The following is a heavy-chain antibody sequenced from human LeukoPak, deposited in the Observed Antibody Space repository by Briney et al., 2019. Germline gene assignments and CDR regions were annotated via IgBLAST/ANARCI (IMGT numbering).Heavy chain of an antibody. CDR3: ARAGVGTYGMDV. D-gene: IGHD3-3*01. J-gene: IGHJ6*02. CDR2: IWYDGSNK. CDR1: GFTFSSYG. V-gene: IGHV3-33*08. Sequence: PGGSLRLSCAASGFTFSSYGMSWVRQAPGKGLEWVAIIWYDGSNKYYADSVKGRFTISKDDSKSTLYLQMNSLRAEDTAVYYCARAGVGTYGMDVWGQGTTVTVS.